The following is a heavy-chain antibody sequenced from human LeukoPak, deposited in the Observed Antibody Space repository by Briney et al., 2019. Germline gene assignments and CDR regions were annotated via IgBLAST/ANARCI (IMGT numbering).Heavy chain of an antibody. Sequence: EASVTVSCKASGYIFTGYYIHWVRQAPGQGLEWMGRISPNSGGTYYAQKLQGRVSMTGDASISTAYMELSRLRSDDTAVYYCVRGSSDGYNHGDYWGQGTLVTVSS. J-gene: IGHJ4*02. V-gene: IGHV1-2*06. CDR3: VRGSSDGYNHGDY. CDR1: GYIFTGYY. CDR2: ISPNSGGT. D-gene: IGHD5-24*01.